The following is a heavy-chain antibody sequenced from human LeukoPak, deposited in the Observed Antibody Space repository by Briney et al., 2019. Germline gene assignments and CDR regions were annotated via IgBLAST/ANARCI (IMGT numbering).Heavy chain of an antibody. CDR1: GFTVSSNY. CDR2: IYSGGTT. J-gene: IGHJ4*02. D-gene: IGHD1-26*01. Sequence: GGSLRLSCEASGFTVSSNYMSWVRQAPGKGLEWVSVIYSGGTTNHADSVKGRFTVSRDISKNTLYLQIDSLRAEDTAVYYCARDLRSYSYWGQGTLVTVSS. CDR3: ARDLRSYSY. V-gene: IGHV3-53*01.